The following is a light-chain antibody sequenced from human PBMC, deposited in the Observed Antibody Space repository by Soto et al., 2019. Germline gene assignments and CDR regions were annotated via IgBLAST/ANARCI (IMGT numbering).Light chain of an antibody. CDR2: AAS. V-gene: IGKV1-39*01. Sequence: DIQMTQSPSSLSASVGDRVTITCRPSQSIDNFLNWYQQKPGKAPNLLIYAASSLQSGVSSRFSGSGSGTDFTLSISSLQPEDSATYYCQQRYSLPYTFGQGTKVDIK. CDR3: QQRYSLPYT. J-gene: IGKJ2*01. CDR1: QSIDNF.